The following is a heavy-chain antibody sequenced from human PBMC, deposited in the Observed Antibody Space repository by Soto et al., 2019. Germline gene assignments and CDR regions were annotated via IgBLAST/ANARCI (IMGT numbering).Heavy chain of an antibody. V-gene: IGHV4-34*01. CDR2: INDSGST. J-gene: IGHJ4*02. CDR3: ARRPSGDYGVDY. D-gene: IGHD2-21*02. CDR1: GGSFSGYY. Sequence: SETLSLTCAVYGGSFSGYYWSWIRQPPGKGLEWIGEINDSGSTNYNPSLKSRLTISVDTSKNQFSLKLRSMTAADTAVYYCARRPSGDYGVDYWGQGILVTVSS.